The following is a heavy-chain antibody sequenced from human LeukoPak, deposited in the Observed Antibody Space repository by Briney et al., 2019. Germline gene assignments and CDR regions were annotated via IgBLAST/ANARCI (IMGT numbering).Heavy chain of an antibody. CDR3: ARETGSVVTPFDI. Sequence: SETLSLTCTVSGGSISSYYWSWTRQPPGKGLEWIGYIYYSGSTNYNPSLKSRVTISVDTSKNQFSLKLSSVTAADTAVYYCARETGSVVTPFDIWGQGTMVTVSS. CDR1: GGSISSYY. CDR2: IYYSGST. J-gene: IGHJ3*02. V-gene: IGHV4-59*01. D-gene: IGHD3-22*01.